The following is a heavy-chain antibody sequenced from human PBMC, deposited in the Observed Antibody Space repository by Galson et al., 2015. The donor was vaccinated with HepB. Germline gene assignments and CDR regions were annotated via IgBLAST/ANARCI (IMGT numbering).Heavy chain of an antibody. J-gene: IGHJ4*02. CDR2: IKQDGSEK. CDR1: GFIFSDSW. Sequence: SLRLSCAASGFIFSDSWMSWVRRAPGKGLEWVANIKQDGSEKYYVDSVKGRFTVSRDNAEGSLYLQMNSLRVEDTAVYYCTRGRRGDYWGQGTLVTVSS. CDR3: TRGRRGDY. D-gene: IGHD3-16*01. V-gene: IGHV3-7*04.